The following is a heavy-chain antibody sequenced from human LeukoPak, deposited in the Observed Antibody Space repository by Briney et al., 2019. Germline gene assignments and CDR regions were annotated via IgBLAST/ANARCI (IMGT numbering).Heavy chain of an antibody. Sequence: GASVKVSCKASGYTFTSYDINWVRQAPGQGLEWMGWINTNTGNPTYAQGFTGRFVFSLDTSVSTAYLQISSLKADDTAVYYCARERAYGGKGGAFDIWGQGTMVTVSS. CDR1: GYTFTSYD. D-gene: IGHD4-23*01. CDR3: ARERAYGGKGGAFDI. CDR2: INTNTGNP. J-gene: IGHJ3*02. V-gene: IGHV7-4-1*02.